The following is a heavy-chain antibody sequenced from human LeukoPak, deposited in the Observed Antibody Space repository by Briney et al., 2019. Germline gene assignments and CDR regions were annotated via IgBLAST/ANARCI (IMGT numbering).Heavy chain of an antibody. CDR1: GVTFSSYS. V-gene: IGHV3-21*01. D-gene: IGHD6-6*01. Sequence: PGGSLRLSCAASGVTFSSYSMYWVRQAPGKGLEWVSSITSSSSHIFYADSVMGRFTISRDNAKESLYLQMNSLRAEDTAVYYCASSRASRPDWFDPWGQGTPVTVSS. J-gene: IGHJ5*02. CDR3: ASSRASRPDWFDP. CDR2: ITSSSSHI.